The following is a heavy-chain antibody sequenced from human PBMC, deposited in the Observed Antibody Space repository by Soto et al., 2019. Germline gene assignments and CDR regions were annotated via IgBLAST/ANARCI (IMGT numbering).Heavy chain of an antibody. D-gene: IGHD2-8*01. V-gene: IGHV1-18*01. J-gene: IGHJ4*01. CDR1: GYTFNIYG. CDR2: ISVYNGNI. CDR3: ARDGRNGGYLDY. Sequence: ASVKVSCKASGYTFNIYGISWVRRAPGQGLEWMGWISVYNGNINYAQKVQGRVTMTTDTSTSTAYMELRSLRPDDTAVYYCARDGRNGGYLDYWGQGTVVTVSS.